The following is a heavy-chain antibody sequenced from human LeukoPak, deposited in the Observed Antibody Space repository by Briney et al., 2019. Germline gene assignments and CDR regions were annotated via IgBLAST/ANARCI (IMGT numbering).Heavy chain of an antibody. CDR3: ARVRDEDANPFVAGIWYPLAFDY. J-gene: IGHJ4*02. D-gene: IGHD6-19*01. V-gene: IGHV3-21*04. CDR2: IISSSSYI. Sequence: GGSLRLSCAASGFTFSSYSMNWVRQAPGKGLEWVSSIISSSSYIYYADSVKGRFTISRDNAKNSLYLQMNSLRAEDTAVYYCARVRDEDANPFVAGIWYPLAFDYWGQGTLVTVSS. CDR1: GFTFSSYS.